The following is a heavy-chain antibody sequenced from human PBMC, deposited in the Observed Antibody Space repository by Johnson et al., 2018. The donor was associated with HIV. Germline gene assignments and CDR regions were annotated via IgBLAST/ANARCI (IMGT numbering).Heavy chain of an antibody. CDR2: IRWDGAIT. Sequence: VQLVESGGGLVQPGRSLKLSCAASGFTFDDYAMHWVRQVPGNGLEWVSLIRWDGAITRYVDSVKGRFTISRDNSRNSLYLQMKILRAEDSALYYCARAEIYEGRVGDFAFDIWGRGTMVTVSS. CDR3: ARAEIYEGRVGDFAFDI. V-gene: IGHV3-43D*03. CDR1: GFTFDDYA. J-gene: IGHJ3*02. D-gene: IGHD3-10*01.